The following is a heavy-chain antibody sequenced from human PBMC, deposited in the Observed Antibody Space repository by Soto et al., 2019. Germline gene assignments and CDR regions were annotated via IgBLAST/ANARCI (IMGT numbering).Heavy chain of an antibody. J-gene: IGHJ6*03. CDR1: GFTFSSYG. CDR2: ISYDGSNK. V-gene: IGHV3-30*18. Sequence: GGSLRLSCAASGFTFSSYGMHWVRQAPGKGLEWVAVISYDGSNKYYADSVKGRFTISRDNSKNTLYLQMNSLRAEDTAVYYCAKDIMPRPYSYSMDVWGKATTVPVSS. D-gene: IGHD3-16*01. CDR3: AKDIMPRPYSYSMDV.